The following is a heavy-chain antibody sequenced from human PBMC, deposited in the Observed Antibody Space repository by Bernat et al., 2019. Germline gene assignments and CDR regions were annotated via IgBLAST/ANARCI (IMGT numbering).Heavy chain of an antibody. CDR3: AKVGAVIVVADSFDY. Sequence: QVQLVESGGGVVQPGRSLRLSCAASGFTFSSYGMHWVRQAPGKGLEWVAVISYDGSNKYYADSVKGRFTISRDNSKNTLYLQMNSLRAEDTAVYYCAKVGAVIVVADSFDYWGQGTLITVSS. J-gene: IGHJ4*02. CDR2: ISYDGSNK. D-gene: IGHD3-22*01. V-gene: IGHV3-30*18. CDR1: GFTFSSYG.